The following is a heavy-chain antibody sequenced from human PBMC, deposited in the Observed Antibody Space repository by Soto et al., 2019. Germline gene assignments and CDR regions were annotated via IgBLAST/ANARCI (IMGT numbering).Heavy chain of an antibody. CDR2: TYYRSNWRH. Sequence: LTCAISGDSVSSNTAAWNWIRSSPSRGLEWLGRTYYRSNWRHDYAVSVRSRITVNPDTSKNHFSLQLNSVTPDDTAVYYCARGVAGSGFDLWGQGTLFTVSP. CDR1: GDSVSSNTAA. D-gene: IGHD6-19*01. V-gene: IGHV6-1*01. CDR3: ARGVAGSGFDL. J-gene: IGHJ4*02.